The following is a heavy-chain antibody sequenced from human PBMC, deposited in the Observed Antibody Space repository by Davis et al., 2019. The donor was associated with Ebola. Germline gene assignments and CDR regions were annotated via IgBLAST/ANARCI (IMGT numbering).Heavy chain of an antibody. CDR2: IKSKTDGETI. V-gene: IGHV3-15*01. CDR1: GFNFRDAW. Sequence: PGGSLRPSCAASGFNFRDAWMTWFRQAPGKGLEWVGRIKSKTDGETIDYAAPVKGRFTISRDDSENTVYLQMNSLKTEDTAVYYCTTGFSIDLYFWGQGTLVTVSS. CDR3: TTGFSIDLYF. D-gene: IGHD3-3*02. J-gene: IGHJ4*02.